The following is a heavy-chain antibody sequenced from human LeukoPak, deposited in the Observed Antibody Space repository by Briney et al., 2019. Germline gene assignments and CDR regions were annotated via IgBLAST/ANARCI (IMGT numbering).Heavy chain of an antibody. J-gene: IGHJ4*02. CDR1: GFTFSNYW. CDR2: IKQDGSEK. D-gene: IGHD2-8*01. Sequence: GGSLRLSCAASGFTFSNYWMTLVRQAPGKGLEWVANIKQDGSEKYYVDSVKGRFSVSRDNARNSLYLQMNSLRSEDTAVYYCVRFNNGLDYWGQGTLVTVSS. CDR3: VRFNNGLDY. V-gene: IGHV3-7*01.